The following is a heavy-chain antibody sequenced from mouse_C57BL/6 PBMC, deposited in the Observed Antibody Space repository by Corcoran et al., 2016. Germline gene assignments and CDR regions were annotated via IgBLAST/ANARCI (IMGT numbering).Heavy chain of an antibody. CDR2: IFPGSGST. CDR3: ANAYGSSPWFAY. J-gene: IGHJ3*01. V-gene: IGHV1-75*01. Sequence: QVQLQQSGPELVKPGASVKISCKASGYTFTDYYINWVKQRPGQGLEWIGWIFPGSGSTYYNEKFKGKATLTVDKSSSTAYMLLSSLTSEDSAIYVCANAYGSSPWFAYWGQGTLVTVSA. D-gene: IGHD1-1*01. CDR1: GYTFTDYY.